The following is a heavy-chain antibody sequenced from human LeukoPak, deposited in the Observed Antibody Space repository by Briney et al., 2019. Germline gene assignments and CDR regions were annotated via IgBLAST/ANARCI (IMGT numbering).Heavy chain of an antibody. V-gene: IGHV4-59*12. CDR3: ARDPMAGTFRAFDS. J-gene: IGHJ3*02. Sequence: PSETLSLTCTVSGGTMSGYYWSWIRQPPGKGLEWIGYIYYSGSTDYNPSLKSRVTISLDTSKNQFSLKLNSVTAADTAVYYCARDPMAGTFRAFDSWGQGTMVTVSS. D-gene: IGHD6-19*01. CDR2: IYYSGST. CDR1: GGTMSGYY.